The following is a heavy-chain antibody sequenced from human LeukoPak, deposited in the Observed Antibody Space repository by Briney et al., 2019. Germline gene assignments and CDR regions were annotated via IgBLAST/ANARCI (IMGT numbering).Heavy chain of an antibody. CDR2: ISSSSTYI. J-gene: IGHJ4*02. V-gene: IGHV3-21*01. Sequence: PGGSLRLSCAASGLSFSSYTMTWVRQAPGKGLEWVSSISSSSTYIYYAESVKGRFTISRDNAKNTLYLQMNSLRAEDTAVYYCVRGYGSGPGGYWGQGTLVTVSS. D-gene: IGHD2-15*01. CDR3: VRGYGSGPGGY. CDR1: GLSFSSYT.